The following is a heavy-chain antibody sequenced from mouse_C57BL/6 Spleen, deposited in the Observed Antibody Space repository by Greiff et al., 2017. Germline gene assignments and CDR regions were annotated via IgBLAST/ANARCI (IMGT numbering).Heavy chain of an antibody. D-gene: IGHD2-4*01. J-gene: IGHJ4*01. CDR1: GYTFTSYW. Sequence: QVQLQQPGAELVKPGASVKMSCKASGYTFTSYWITWVKQRPGQGLEWIGDIYPGSGSTNYNEKFKSKATLTVDKSSSTAYMQLSSLTSEDSAVYYCARRDSLYDYEGDYYAMDYWGQGTSVTVSS. CDR2: IYPGSGST. V-gene: IGHV1-55*01. CDR3: ARRDSLYDYEGDYYAMDY.